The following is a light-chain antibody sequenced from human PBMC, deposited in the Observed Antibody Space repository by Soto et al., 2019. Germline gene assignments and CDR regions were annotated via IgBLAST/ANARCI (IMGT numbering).Light chain of an antibody. CDR3: SSYTSSSTLYV. Sequence: QSALTQPASVSGSPGQSITISCTGTSSDVGGYNYVSWYQHHPGKAPKLMIYEVSNRPSGVSNRFSGSKSGNTASLTISGLQADDDADYYCSSYTSSSTLYVFGTGTKVTVL. J-gene: IGLJ1*01. CDR2: EVS. CDR1: SSDVGGYNY. V-gene: IGLV2-14*01.